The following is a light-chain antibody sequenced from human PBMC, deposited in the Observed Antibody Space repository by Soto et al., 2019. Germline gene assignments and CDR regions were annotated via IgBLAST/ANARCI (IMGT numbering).Light chain of an antibody. J-gene: IGKJ4*01. CDR1: QNIRTF. CDR2: DAS. CDR3: LQRSDWPLT. Sequence: DIILTQSPDTLSLSPGERATLSCRASQNIRTFLAWYQQKPGQAPRLLISDASYRATGIPPRFSGSGSGTDFTLTISSLEPEGFAVYYCLQRSDWPLTFGGGSKVEI. V-gene: IGKV3-11*01.